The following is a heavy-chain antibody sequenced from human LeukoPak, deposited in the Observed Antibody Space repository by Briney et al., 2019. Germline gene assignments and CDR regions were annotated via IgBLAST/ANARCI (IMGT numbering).Heavy chain of an antibody. CDR3: ARNLQRLEEGAFDI. D-gene: IGHD6-25*01. Sequence: SGPTLVNPTQTLTLTCTFSGFSLSTSGMCVSWIRQPPGKALEWLARIDWDDDKYYSTSLRTRLTISKDTSKNQVVLTMTNMDPVDTATYYCARNLQRLEEGAFDIWGQGTMVTVSS. V-gene: IGHV2-70*11. J-gene: IGHJ3*02. CDR2: IDWDDDK. CDR1: GFSLSTSGMC.